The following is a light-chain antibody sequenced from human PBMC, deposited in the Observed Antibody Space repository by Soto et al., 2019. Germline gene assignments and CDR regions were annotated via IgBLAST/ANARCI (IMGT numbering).Light chain of an antibody. J-gene: IGLJ1*01. Sequence: QSALTQPASVSGSTGQSITISYTGTSRDVGGYNYVSWYQQHPGKAPNLMIYEVSNRPSGVSNRFSGSKSGNTASLTISGLQAEDEADYYCSSYISRSRVFGTGTKVTVL. CDR3: SSYISRSRV. CDR1: SRDVGGYNY. V-gene: IGLV2-14*01. CDR2: EVS.